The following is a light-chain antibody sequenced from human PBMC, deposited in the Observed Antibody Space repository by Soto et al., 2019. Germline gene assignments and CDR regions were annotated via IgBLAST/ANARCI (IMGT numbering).Light chain of an antibody. CDR2: AAS. CDR3: HQYHSYSWT. J-gene: IGKJ1*01. V-gene: IGKV1-5*03. CDR1: QTISNW. Sequence: DIQMTQSPSTLSASIGDRVNITCRASQTISNWLAWYQQKPGQAPKLLIYAASRLHSGVPSTFSGSGSGTEFTLTITSLQPDDFAIHYCHQYHSYSWTFXQGTKVDIK.